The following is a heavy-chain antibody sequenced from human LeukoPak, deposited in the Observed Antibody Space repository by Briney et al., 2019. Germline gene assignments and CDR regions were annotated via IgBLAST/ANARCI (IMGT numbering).Heavy chain of an antibody. CDR3: ARGKGSGRFGYFYYGVDV. Sequence: GGSLRLSCAASGFTFGIYGMHWVRQAPGKGLEWVASIWINGRDETYVDSVKGRFSISRDNSALFLQMNSLRPEDTAIYFCARGKGSGRFGYFYYGVDVWGQGTTVTVSS. CDR2: IWINGRDE. V-gene: IGHV3-33*01. CDR1: GFTFGIYG. J-gene: IGHJ6*02. D-gene: IGHD3-10*01.